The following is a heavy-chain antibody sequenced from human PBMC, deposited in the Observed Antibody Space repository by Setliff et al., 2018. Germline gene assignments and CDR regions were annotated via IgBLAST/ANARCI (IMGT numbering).Heavy chain of an antibody. D-gene: IGHD5-12*01. V-gene: IGHV3-7*01. CDR2: IKQDGSEK. Sequence: GGSLRLSCAASGFTFSSYWMSWVRQAPGKGLEWVANIKQDGSEKYYVDSVQGRFTISRDNAKNSLYLQMNSLRAEDTAVYYCAKDSGYSGYGYFDYWGQGTLVTVSS. J-gene: IGHJ4*02. CDR3: AKDSGYSGYGYFDY. CDR1: GFTFSSYW.